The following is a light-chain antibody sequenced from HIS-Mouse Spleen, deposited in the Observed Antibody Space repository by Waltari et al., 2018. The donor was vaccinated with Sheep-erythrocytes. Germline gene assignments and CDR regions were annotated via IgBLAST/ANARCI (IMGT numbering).Light chain of an antibody. CDR1: SSDAGGYNY. V-gene: IGLV2-11*01. J-gene: IGLJ1*01. Sequence: QSALTQPRSVSGSPGQSVTISCTGTSSDAGGYNYVSWYQQHPGKAPKLMIYDISMRPAGVLDRFSGSKSGNTASLTISGRQAEDEADYYCCSYAGSYNHVFATGTKVTVL. CDR2: DIS. CDR3: CSYAGSYNHV.